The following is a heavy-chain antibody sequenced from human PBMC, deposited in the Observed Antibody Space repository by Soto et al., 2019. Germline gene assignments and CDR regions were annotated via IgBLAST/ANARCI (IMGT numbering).Heavy chain of an antibody. CDR2: ISFDGSRK. CDR3: ATGLCLTMTGRKFYYRLDV. Sequence: QEHLVESGGGVVQPGKSLRLSCTASGFSLASFVVHWVRQAPGKGLEWVSLISFDGSRKEYIDSVKGRFTISRDNFKNAIYMGIEDFRRDDTAVYCCATGLCLTMTGRKFYYRLDVWRQRTMVTDSS. J-gene: IGHJ6*02. V-gene: IGHV3-30-3*01. D-gene: IGHD3-10*01. CDR1: GFSLASFV.